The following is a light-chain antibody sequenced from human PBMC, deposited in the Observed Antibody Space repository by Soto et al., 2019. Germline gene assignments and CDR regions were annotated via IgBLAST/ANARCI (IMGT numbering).Light chain of an antibody. V-gene: IGKV3-15*01. CDR2: DTS. Sequence: EKVMTQSPATLSVSPGERATLSCRASQSVSSSYLAWYQQKPGQAPRLLIYDTSTRATGVPTRFSGSRSGAEFTLTISSLQSEDFAVYYCQPCYSWPLTFGRGTKVDIK. J-gene: IGKJ4*01. CDR3: QPCYSWPLT. CDR1: QSVSSSY.